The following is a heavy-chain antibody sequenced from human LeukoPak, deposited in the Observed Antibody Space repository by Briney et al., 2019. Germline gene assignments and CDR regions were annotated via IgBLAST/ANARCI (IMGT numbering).Heavy chain of an antibody. CDR2: ISYDGSNK. CDR3: AKRRGHSGLDP. J-gene: IGHJ5*02. V-gene: IGHV3-30*18. D-gene: IGHD1-26*01. Sequence: AGRSLRLSCAASGFTFSSYGMHWVRQAPGKGLEWVAVISYDGSNKYYADSVKGRFTISRDNSKNTLYLQMNSLRAEDTAVYYCAKRRGHSGLDPWGQGTLVTVSS. CDR1: GFTFSSYG.